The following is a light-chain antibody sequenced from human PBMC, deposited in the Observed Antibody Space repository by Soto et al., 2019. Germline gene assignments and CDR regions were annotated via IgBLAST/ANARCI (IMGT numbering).Light chain of an antibody. Sequence: SYELTQPPSVSVSLGQMARITCSGEALPKKYAYWYQQKPGQFPVLVIYKDSERPSGIPERFSRSSSGTIVTLTISGVQAEDEADYYCLSADSSGTVVFGGGTKLTVL. J-gene: IGLJ2*01. CDR2: KDS. V-gene: IGLV3-16*01. CDR3: LSADSSGTVV. CDR1: ALPKKY.